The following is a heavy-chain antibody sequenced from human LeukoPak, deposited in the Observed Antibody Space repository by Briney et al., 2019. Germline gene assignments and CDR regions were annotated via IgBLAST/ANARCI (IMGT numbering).Heavy chain of an antibody. V-gene: IGHV3-53*01. CDR2: IYSGGST. CDR1: GFTVSSNY. Sequence: GGSLRLSCAASGFTVSSNYMSWVRQAPGKGLEWVSVIYSGGSTYYADSVKGRFTISRDNSKDTLYLQMNSLRAEDTAVYYCARDLAEPWELLPRVWGQGTMVTVSS. J-gene: IGHJ3*01. D-gene: IGHD1-26*01. CDR3: ARDLAEPWELLPRV.